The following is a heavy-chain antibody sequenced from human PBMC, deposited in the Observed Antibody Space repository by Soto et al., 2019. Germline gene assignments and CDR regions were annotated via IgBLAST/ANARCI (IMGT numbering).Heavy chain of an antibody. J-gene: IGHJ4*02. D-gene: IGHD3-22*01. CDR2: IYHSGST. Sequence: QVELQESGPGLVKPSGTLSLTCVVSGNSISTTNWWSWVRQSPGKGLEWIGEIYHSGSTNYNPSRKRRVTISVDKSKNQFSLKLSSVTAADTAVYYCARDVGYHYDGSPSGQFDFWGQGTRVTVSS. CDR1: GNSISTTNW. V-gene: IGHV4-4*02. CDR3: ARDVGYHYDGSPSGQFDF.